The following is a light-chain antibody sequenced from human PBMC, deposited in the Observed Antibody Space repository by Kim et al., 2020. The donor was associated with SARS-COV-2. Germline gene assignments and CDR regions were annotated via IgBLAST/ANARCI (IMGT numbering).Light chain of an antibody. Sequence: SPVERATLSCRASQSISSRYLSWYQHNPGQAPRLLIYAASTRATGIPARFSGSGSGTEFTLTISSLQSEDFALYYCHQYNSWPWTFGQGTKVDIK. V-gene: IGKV3-15*01. J-gene: IGKJ1*01. CDR3: HQYNSWPWT. CDR1: QSISSRY. CDR2: AAS.